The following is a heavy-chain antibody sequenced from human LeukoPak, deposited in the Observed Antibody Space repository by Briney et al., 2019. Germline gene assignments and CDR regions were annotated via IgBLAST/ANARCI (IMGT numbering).Heavy chain of an antibody. CDR3: ASMKSSIAARPLAYYYYGMDV. V-gene: IGHV4-34*01. Sequence: PSETLSLTCAVYGGSFSGYYWSWIRQPPGRGLEWIGEINHSGSTNYNPSLKSRVTTSVDTSKNQFSLKLSSVTAADTAVYYCASMKSSIAARPLAYYYYGMDVWGQGTTVTVSS. CDR1: GGSFSGYY. CDR2: INHSGST. D-gene: IGHD6-6*01. J-gene: IGHJ6*02.